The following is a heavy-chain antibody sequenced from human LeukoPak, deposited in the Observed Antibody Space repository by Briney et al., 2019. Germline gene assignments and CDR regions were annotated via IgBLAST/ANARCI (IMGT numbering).Heavy chain of an antibody. V-gene: IGHV4-30-4*01. J-gene: IGHJ5*02. CDR1: GGSISSGDYY. D-gene: IGHD3-22*01. CDR2: MYYSGST. CDR3: ARPYYYDSRIDP. Sequence: SETLSLTCTVSGGSISSGDYYWRWVRQPRGKGREWIAYMYYSGSTYYNPSVKSRVTMTEHTAKTQLSLKLSSVTAADTAVYYCARPYYYDSRIDPWGQGILVTVSS.